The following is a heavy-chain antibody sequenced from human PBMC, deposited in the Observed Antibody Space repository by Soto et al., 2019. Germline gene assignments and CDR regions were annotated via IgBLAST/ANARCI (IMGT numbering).Heavy chain of an antibody. CDR1: GNTFTSYT. Sequence: QVQLVQSGAEVKKPGASVKVSCKASGNTFTSYTVHWVRQAPGQRLEWMGAINAGNGNTKYSQKCQGRVIISRDTSASAAYMELRSLRSEDTAVYYCARRVRYENSGRAIYYFDCWGQGTLVTVSS. D-gene: IGHD3-22*01. V-gene: IGHV1-3*01. CDR2: INAGNGNT. J-gene: IGHJ4*02. CDR3: ARRVRYENSGRAIYYFDC.